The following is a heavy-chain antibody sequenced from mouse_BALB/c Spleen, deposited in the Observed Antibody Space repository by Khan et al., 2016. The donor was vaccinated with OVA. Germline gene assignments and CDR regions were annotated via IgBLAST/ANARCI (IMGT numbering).Heavy chain of an antibody. Sequence: EVQLVESGGGLVKPGGSLKLSCTASGFAFSNYDMPWVRQTPEKRLEWVASISSGDNSTYSPDTVKGRFTISRDNANNTLYLQMSSLKSEDTAIYYWTRRPGYFDVWGAGTSVTVSS. CDR3: TRRPGYFDV. J-gene: IGHJ1*01. V-gene: IGHV5-12-1*01. CDR2: ISSGDNST. CDR1: GFAFSNYD.